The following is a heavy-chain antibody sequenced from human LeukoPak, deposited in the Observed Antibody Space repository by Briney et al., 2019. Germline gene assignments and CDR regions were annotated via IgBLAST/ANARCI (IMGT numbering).Heavy chain of an antibody. CDR3: AREGVIGDGYNFFDY. V-gene: IGHV1-2*02. CDR2: VNPHSGGT. CDR1: GYTFIGYY. D-gene: IGHD5-24*01. J-gene: IGHJ4*02. Sequence: ASVKVSCKASGYTFIGYYMHWVRQAPGQGGGWMGWVNPHSGGTNSEQNFQGRVTMSRDTSISTVYMELSRLRSDDTALYYCAREGVIGDGYNFFDYWGQGTLVTVSS.